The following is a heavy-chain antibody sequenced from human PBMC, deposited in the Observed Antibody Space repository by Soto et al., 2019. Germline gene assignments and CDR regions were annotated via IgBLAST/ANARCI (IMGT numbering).Heavy chain of an antibody. CDR2: IYYSGST. CDR3: ARGYYYDSSGYYKAPSFDY. J-gene: IGHJ4*02. Sequence: SETLSLTCTVSGGSISSYYWSWIRQPPGKGLEWIGYIYYSGSTNYNPSLKSRVTISVDTSKNQFSLKLSSVTAADTAVYYCARGYYYDSSGYYKAPSFDYWGQGTLVTVS. V-gene: IGHV4-59*01. D-gene: IGHD3-22*01. CDR1: GGSISSYY.